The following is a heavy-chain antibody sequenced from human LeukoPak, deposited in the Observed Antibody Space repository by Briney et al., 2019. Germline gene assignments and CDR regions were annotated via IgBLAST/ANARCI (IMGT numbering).Heavy chain of an antibody. V-gene: IGHV1-69*04. J-gene: IGHJ4*02. CDR3: AIGEDFDS. CDR2: IIPSVGLT. D-gene: IGHD3-10*01. CDR1: GGTFSSYA. Sequence: SVKVSCKASGGTFSSYAINWVRQAPGQGLDWVGRIIPSVGLTTYAQKFQARVAISAETSTGTIYMELSSLRSEDTALYYCAIGEDFDSWGQGTLVAVSS.